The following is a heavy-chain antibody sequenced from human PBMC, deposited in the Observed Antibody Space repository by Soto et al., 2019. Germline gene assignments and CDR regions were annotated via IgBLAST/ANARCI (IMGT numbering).Heavy chain of an antibody. CDR3: PTHPRIRLSIRVLEF. J-gene: IGHJ6*03. Sequence: TPGKGLEWSGRIYYSGSNDYNPSLKSRVTISVDTSKNQFSLKLSSVTAADTAVYYFPTHPRIRLSIRVLEFWGKGSSDT. V-gene: IGHV4-39*01. D-gene: IGHD3-3*01. CDR2: IYYSGSN.